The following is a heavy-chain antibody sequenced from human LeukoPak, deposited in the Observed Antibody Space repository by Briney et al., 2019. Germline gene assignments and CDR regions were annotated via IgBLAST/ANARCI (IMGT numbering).Heavy chain of an antibody. V-gene: IGHV1-2*02. CDR3: VRADPVDC. Sequence: ASVKVSCKVSGYTFTGSFIHWVRQAPGQGLEWMGWISSDTGGTKFARKFQGRVTMSRDTSISTAYMELRSLRSDDTAVYYCVRADPVDCWGQGTRITVSS. CDR2: ISSDTGGT. J-gene: IGHJ4*02. CDR1: GYTFTGSF.